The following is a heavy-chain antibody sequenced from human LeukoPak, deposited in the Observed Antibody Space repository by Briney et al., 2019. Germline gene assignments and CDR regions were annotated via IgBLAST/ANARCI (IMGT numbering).Heavy chain of an antibody. Sequence: SETLSLTCAVYGGSFSGYYWSWIRQPPGKGLEWIGEINHSGSTNYNPSLKSRVTILVDTSKNQFSLKLSSVTAADTAVYYCARKRITIFGVSRGFDYWGQGTLVTVSS. J-gene: IGHJ4*02. V-gene: IGHV4-34*01. CDR2: INHSGST. CDR3: ARKRITIFGVSRGFDY. CDR1: GGSFSGYY. D-gene: IGHD3-3*01.